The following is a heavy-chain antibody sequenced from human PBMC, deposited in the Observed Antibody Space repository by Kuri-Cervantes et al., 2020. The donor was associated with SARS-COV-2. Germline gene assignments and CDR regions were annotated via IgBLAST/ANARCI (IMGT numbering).Heavy chain of an antibody. V-gene: IGHV3-23*01. CDR2: ISGSGGST. CDR3: AKGGSGWQYFDY. J-gene: IGHJ4*02. CDR1: GFSFGAYW. D-gene: IGHD6-19*01. Sequence: GESLKISCAASGFSFGAYWMSWVRQAPGKGLEWVSAISGSGGSTYYADSVKGRFTISRDNSKNTLYLQMNSLRAEDTAVYYCAKGGSGWQYFDYWGQGTLVTVSS.